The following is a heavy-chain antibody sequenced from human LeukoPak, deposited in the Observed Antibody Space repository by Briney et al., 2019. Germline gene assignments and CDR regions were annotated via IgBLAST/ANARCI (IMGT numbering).Heavy chain of an antibody. CDR1: GYTFTSYY. V-gene: IGHV1-46*01. CDR2: INPSGGST. J-gene: IGHJ3*02. D-gene: IGHD3-22*01. Sequence: ASVKVSCKASGYTFTSYYMHWVRQAPGQGLEWMGIINPSGGSTSYAQKFQGRVTTTRDTSTSTVYMELSSLRSEDTAVYYCARGYYYDSSGYSYGDAFDIWGQGTMVTVSS. CDR3: ARGYYYDSSGYSYGDAFDI.